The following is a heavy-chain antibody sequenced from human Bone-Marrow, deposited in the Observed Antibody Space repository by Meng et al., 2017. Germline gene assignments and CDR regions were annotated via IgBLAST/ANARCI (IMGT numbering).Heavy chain of an antibody. CDR1: GYNFPDYY. Sequence: ASVKVSCKPSGYNFPDYYIHWLRRAPGQGLEWMGRINPKSGDTHYAQKFQAGVTMTGDTSISTAYMELSGLRSDDTAMYYCARDEDISAGGRLFGDYWGQGTLVTVSS. CDR3: ARDEDISAGGRLFGDY. V-gene: IGHV1-2*06. D-gene: IGHD6-25*01. J-gene: IGHJ4*02. CDR2: INPKSGDT.